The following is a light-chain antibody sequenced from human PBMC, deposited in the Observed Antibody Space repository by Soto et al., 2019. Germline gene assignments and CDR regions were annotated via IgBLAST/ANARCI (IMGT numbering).Light chain of an antibody. Sequence: QSALTQPASVSGSPGQSITISCTGTTNDTGGYNLVSWYQQHPGKAPKLMIYEGNKRPSGVSDRFSGSKSGNTASLTISPLQAEDEADYSCCSFAGGATFVFGGGTKLTVL. J-gene: IGLJ2*01. CDR3: CSFAGGATFV. CDR2: EGN. CDR1: TNDTGGYNL. V-gene: IGLV2-23*03.